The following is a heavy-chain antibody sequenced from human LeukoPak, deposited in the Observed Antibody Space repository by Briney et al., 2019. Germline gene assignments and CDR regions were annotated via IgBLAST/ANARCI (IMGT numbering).Heavy chain of an antibody. CDR2: ITLDGSDS. CDR3: TTENWYVFEN. D-gene: IGHD1-1*01. V-gene: IGHV3-7*04. J-gene: IGHJ4*02. Sequence: GGSLRLSCAASGFPFSSYWMAWVRQAPGKGLEWVATITLDGSDSYYVDSVKGRFTVSRDNAKHSLYLQMNSLRVEDTAVFYCTTENWYVFENWGQGSLVTVSS. CDR1: GFPFSSYW.